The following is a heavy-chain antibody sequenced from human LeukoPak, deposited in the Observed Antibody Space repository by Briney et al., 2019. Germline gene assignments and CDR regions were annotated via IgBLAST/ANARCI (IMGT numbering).Heavy chain of an antibody. Sequence: ASVKVSCKASGYTFTGYYMHWVRQAPGQGLEWMGWINPKSGGTNYAQKFQGRVTMTRDTSISTAYMEVSRMTSDDTAVYYCARSRAKGGYCSGGSCSGFDYWGQGTLVTVSS. J-gene: IGHJ4*02. CDR2: INPKSGGT. CDR3: ARSRAKGGYCSGGSCSGFDY. CDR1: GYTFTGYY. D-gene: IGHD2-15*01. V-gene: IGHV1-2*02.